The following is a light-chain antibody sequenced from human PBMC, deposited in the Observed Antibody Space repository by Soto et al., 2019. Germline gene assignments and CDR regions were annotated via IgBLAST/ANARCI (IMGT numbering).Light chain of an antibody. CDR2: WAA. J-gene: IGKJ4*01. Sequence: DIVMTQSPDSLAVSLGERATINCKSSQSVLYSSNNKNYLAWYQQTPGQPPKLLIYWAATRESGVPDRFSGSGSGTDFTLTISSLQAEDVAVYYCQQYYSTPLTFGGGTKVELK. CDR3: QQYYSTPLT. CDR1: QSVLYSSNNKNY. V-gene: IGKV4-1*01.